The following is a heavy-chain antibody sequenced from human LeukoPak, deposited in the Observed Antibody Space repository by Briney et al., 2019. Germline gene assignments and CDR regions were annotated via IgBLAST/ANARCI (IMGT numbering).Heavy chain of an antibody. J-gene: IGHJ4*02. CDR2: INSDGSST. Sequence: GGSLRLSCAASGFTFSAYWMHWVRQSPGKGLVWVSRINSDGSSTDYADSVKGRFTISRDIAKSTLYLQMNSLRAEDTAVYYCARVATTSSKWSLDYWGQGTLVTVSS. V-gene: IGHV3-74*01. D-gene: IGHD2-2*01. CDR1: GFTFSAYW. CDR3: ARVATTSSKWSLDY.